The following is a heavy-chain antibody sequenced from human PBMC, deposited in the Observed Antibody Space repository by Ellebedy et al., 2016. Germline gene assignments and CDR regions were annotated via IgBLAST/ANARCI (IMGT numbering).Heavy chain of an antibody. CDR2: IIPILGIA. D-gene: IGHD6-6*01. CDR3: ARVPAEEVTIAARRGDEVSYYFGMDV. V-gene: IGHV1-69*04. Sequence: GASVKVSCKASGGTFSSYAISWVRQAPGQGLEWMGRIIPILGIANYAQKFQGRVTITADKFTSTAYMELSSLRSGDTAVYYCARVPAEEVTIAARRGDEVSYYFGMDVWGQGTTVTVSS. CDR1: GGTFSSYA. J-gene: IGHJ6*02.